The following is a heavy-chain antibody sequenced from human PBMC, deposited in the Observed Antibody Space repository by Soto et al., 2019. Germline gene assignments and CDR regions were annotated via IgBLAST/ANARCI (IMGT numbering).Heavy chain of an antibody. J-gene: IGHJ6*03. Sequence: SVKVSCKASGGTFSSYTISWVRQAPGQGLEWMGRIIAILGITKYAQKFQGRVTITTDKSTSTAYMELSSLRSEDTAVYYCARSIAARRSGYYYYMDVWGKGTTVTV. CDR3: ARSIAARRSGYYYYMDV. CDR1: GGTFSSYT. CDR2: IIAILGIT. D-gene: IGHD6-6*01. V-gene: IGHV1-69*02.